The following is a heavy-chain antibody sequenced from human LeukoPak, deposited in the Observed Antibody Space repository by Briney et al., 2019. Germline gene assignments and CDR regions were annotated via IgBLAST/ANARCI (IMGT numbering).Heavy chain of an antibody. CDR2: ISSSSSTI. V-gene: IGHV3-48*01. CDR3: ARDPATDYYGMDV. CDR1: GFTFSSYS. J-gene: IGHJ6*02. Sequence: GGSLRLSCAASGFTFSSYSMNWVRQAPGKGLEWVSYISSSSSTIYYADSVKGRFTTSRDNAKNSLYLQMNSLRAEDTAVYYCARDPATDYYGMDVWGQGTTVTVSS.